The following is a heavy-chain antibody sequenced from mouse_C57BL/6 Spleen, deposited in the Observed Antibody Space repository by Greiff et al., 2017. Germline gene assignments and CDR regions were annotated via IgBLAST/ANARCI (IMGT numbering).Heavy chain of an antibody. CDR2: IRNKANGYTT. CDR3: ARYRDYDYSWYFDV. D-gene: IGHD2-4*01. Sequence: EVKVLESGGGLVQPGGSLSLSCAASGFTFTDYYMSWVRQPPGKALEWLGFIRNKANGYTTEYSASVKGRFTISRDNSQSILYLQMNALRAEDSATYYCARYRDYDYSWYFDVWGTGTTVTVSS. J-gene: IGHJ1*03. CDR1: GFTFTDYY. V-gene: IGHV7-3*01.